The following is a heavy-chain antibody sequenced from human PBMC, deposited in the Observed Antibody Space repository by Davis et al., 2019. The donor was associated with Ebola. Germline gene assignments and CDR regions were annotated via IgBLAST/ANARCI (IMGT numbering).Heavy chain of an antibody. Sequence: PGGSLRLSCAASGFTFSSYAMHWVRQAPGKGLEWVAVISYDGSNKYYADSVKGRFTIFRDNSKNTLYLQMNSLRAEDTAVYYCAREFADTAMGYYYYMDVWGKGTTVTVSS. CDR1: GFTFSSYA. D-gene: IGHD5-18*01. V-gene: IGHV3-30-3*01. J-gene: IGHJ6*03. CDR2: ISYDGSNK. CDR3: AREFADTAMGYYYYMDV.